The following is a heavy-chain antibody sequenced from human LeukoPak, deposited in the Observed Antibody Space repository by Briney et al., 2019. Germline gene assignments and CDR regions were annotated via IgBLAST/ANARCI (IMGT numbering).Heavy chain of an antibody. CDR3: VGSGSYYYGMDV. J-gene: IGHJ6*02. CDR2: IYYSGST. Sequence: SETLSLTCTVSGGSISSSSYYWGWIRQPPGRGLEWIGSIYYSGSTYYNPSLKSRVTISVDTSKNPFSLKLSSVTAADTAVYYCVGSGSYYYGMDVWGQGTTVTVSS. D-gene: IGHD3-10*01. V-gene: IGHV4-39*01. CDR1: GGSISSSSYY.